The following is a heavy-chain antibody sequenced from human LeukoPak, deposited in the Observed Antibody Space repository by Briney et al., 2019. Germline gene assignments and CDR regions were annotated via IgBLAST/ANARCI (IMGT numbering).Heavy chain of an antibody. CDR2: IYYSGTT. D-gene: IGHD1-7*01. Sequence: SETLSLTCTISGASIDSYYWSWIRQPPGKGLEWIGYIYYSGTTNYNPSLKRRVTISVDTSKNQFSLKLSSVTAADTAVYYCARVYNWNSSGLGAPRDWGRGTLVTVSS. V-gene: IGHV4-59*08. CDR3: ARVYNWNSSGLGAPRD. CDR1: GASIDSYY. J-gene: IGHJ4*02.